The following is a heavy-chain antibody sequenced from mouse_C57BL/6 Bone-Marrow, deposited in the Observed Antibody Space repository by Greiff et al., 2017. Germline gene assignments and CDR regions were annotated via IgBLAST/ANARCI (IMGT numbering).Heavy chain of an antibody. J-gene: IGHJ1*03. V-gene: IGHV1-64*01. CDR2: IHPNSGST. CDR3: ARSCRRYFDV. CDR1: GYTFTSYW. Sequence: QVQLQQPGAELVKPGASVKLSCKASGYTFTSYWMHWVKQRPGQGLEWIGMIHPNSGSTNYNEKFKSKATLTVDKSSSTAYMQLSSLTSEDSAGYYCARSCRRYFDVWGTGTTVTVSS.